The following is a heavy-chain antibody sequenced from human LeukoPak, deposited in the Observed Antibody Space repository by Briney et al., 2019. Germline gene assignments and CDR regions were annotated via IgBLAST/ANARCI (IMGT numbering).Heavy chain of an antibody. CDR1: GFTFSSYA. D-gene: IGHD3-22*01. CDR3: AKSLYDSSGYYFFDY. J-gene: IGHJ4*02. CDR2: ISTGGGTT. Sequence: GGSLRLSCAASGFTFSSYAMSWVRQALGKGLESVSSISTGGGTTYYADSVKGRFTISRDNSKSTLYLQMNSLRAEDTAVYYCAKSLYDSSGYYFFDYWGQGTLVTVSS. V-gene: IGHV3-23*01.